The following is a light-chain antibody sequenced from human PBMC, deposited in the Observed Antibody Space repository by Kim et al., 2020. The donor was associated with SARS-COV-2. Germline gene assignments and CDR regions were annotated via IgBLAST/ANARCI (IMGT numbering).Light chain of an antibody. Sequence: ASGEEAVTIPCRASQTVDVWLAWYQQMPGQPPKLLIHRAIDLQSGVPSRFNGSGSGTEFALTISSLQPSDFATYYCQQYHTHSTFGRGTKVDIK. CDR2: RAI. J-gene: IGKJ1*01. V-gene: IGKV1-5*03. CDR3: QQYHTHST. CDR1: QTVDVW.